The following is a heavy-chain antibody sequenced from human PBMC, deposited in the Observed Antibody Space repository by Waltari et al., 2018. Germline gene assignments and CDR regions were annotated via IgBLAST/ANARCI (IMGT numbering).Heavy chain of an antibody. V-gene: IGHV4-34*01. J-gene: IGHJ5*02. CDR2: INHSGST. CDR1: GGSFSGYY. CDR3: AREYCSGGSCYSEWFDP. D-gene: IGHD2-15*01. Sequence: QVQLQQWGAGLLKPSETLSLTCAVYGGSFSGYYWSWIRQPPGKGLEWIGEINHSGSTNYTPSFKSRVTISVDTSKNQFSLKLSSVTAADTAVNYCAREYCSGGSCYSEWFDPWGQGTLVTVSS.